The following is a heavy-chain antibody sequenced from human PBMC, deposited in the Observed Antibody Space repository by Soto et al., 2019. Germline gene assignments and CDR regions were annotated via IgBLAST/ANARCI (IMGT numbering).Heavy chain of an antibody. CDR3: ARERGQTIVLLVYAINDYYGMDV. J-gene: IGHJ6*02. V-gene: IGHV1-18*01. D-gene: IGHD2-8*01. CDR1: GYTFTSYG. Sequence: QVQLVQSGAEVKKLGASVKVSCKASGYTFTSYGISWVRQAPGQGLEWMGWISAYNGNTNYAQKLQGRVTMTTDTSTSTDYMELRRLRSDDTAVYYCARERGQTIVLLVYAINDYYGMDVWGQGTTVTVAS. CDR2: ISAYNGNT.